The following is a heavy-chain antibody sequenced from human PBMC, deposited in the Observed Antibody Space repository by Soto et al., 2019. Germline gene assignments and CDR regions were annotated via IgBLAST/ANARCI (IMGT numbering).Heavy chain of an antibody. CDR1: VGSVSSSTYY. CDR3: ARHHGTYYDAFDI. CDR2: FYYSGST. D-gene: IGHD1-1*01. J-gene: IGHJ3*02. Sequence: QLQLQESGPGLVKPSETLSLTCTVAVGSVSSSTYYWGWIRQPPGNGLEWIATFYYSGSTYHNPSLNSRVTISAETSKNQFSLKLRSVTAKDTAVYYCARHHGTYYDAFDIWGQGTMVTVSS. V-gene: IGHV4-39*01.